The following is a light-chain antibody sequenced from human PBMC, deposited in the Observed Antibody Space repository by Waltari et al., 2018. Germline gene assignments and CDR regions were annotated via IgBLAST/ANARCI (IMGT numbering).Light chain of an antibody. CDR3: QVWDNYADHVI. V-gene: IGLV3-21*02. CDR2: DDD. Sequence: SSVLTQPLSVSVSPGQTATITCGGKHIGSNSVHWYQQTPGQAPVLVVYDDDVRPSGIPERLSGANSANTATLTINRVEVGDEAAYCCQVWDNYADHVIFGGGTKLTVL. J-gene: IGLJ2*01. CDR1: HIGSNS.